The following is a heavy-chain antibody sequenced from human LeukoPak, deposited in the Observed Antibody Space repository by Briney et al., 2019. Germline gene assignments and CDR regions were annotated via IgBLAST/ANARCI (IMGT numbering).Heavy chain of an antibody. V-gene: IGHV3-21*06. Sequence: GGSLRLSCAASGFTFSSYSMNWVRQAPGKGLEWVSSISDSGYYINYADSVKGRFTISRDNAKNSLYLQMNSLRAEDTAVYYCAIAPTGVIEWQLLKWGQGTLVTVSS. CDR2: ISDSGYYI. D-gene: IGHD2-15*01. CDR1: GFTFSSYS. CDR3: AIAPTGVIEWQLLK. J-gene: IGHJ4*02.